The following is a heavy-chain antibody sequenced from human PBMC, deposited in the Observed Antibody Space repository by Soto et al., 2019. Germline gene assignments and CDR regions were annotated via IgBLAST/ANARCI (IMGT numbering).Heavy chain of an antibody. CDR1: GFTFSRYA. D-gene: IGHD6-13*01. CDR3: ARDTKSSSSWFYPDY. Sequence: GGSLRLSCAASGFTFSRYAMHWVRQAPGKGLEWVTLISFDGSNKYYADSVKGRFTISRDNSKNTLYLQMNSLRAEDTDVYHCARDTKSSSSWFYPDYWGQGALVTVSS. J-gene: IGHJ4*02. V-gene: IGHV3-30-3*01. CDR2: ISFDGSNK.